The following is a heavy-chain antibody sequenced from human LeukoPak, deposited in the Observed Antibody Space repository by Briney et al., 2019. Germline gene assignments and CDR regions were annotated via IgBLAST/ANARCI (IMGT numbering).Heavy chain of an antibody. CDR3: TRDGDSSGYYGVNFDY. CDR2: IRSKAYGGAT. V-gene: IGHV3-49*04. CDR1: GFTFGDYA. Sequence: GRSLRLSCTASGFTFGDYAMSWVRQAPGKGLEWVGFIRSKAYGGATEYAASVKGRFTISRGDSKSIAYLQMNSLKTEDTAVYYCTRDGDSSGYYGVNFDYWGQGTLVTVSS. D-gene: IGHD3-22*01. J-gene: IGHJ4*02.